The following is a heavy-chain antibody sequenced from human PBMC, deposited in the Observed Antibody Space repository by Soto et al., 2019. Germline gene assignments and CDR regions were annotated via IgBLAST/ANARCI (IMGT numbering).Heavy chain of an antibody. J-gene: IGHJ6*02. CDR3: ATDV. CDR1: GGTFSSYA. CDR2: IIPIVGTA. Sequence: SVKVSCKASGGTFSSYAISWVRQAPGQGLEWMGGIIPIVGTANYAQKFQGRVTITAXXXXRXXXMXLSSLRSEDTAVYYCATDVWGQGTTVTVSS. V-gene: IGHV1-69*13.